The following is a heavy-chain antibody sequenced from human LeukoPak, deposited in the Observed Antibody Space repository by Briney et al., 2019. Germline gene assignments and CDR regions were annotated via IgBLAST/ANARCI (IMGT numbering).Heavy chain of an antibody. CDR2: IYYSGTT. CDR3: ARVMPGGNILRYFDWLSGWFDP. V-gene: IGHV4-59*01. D-gene: IGHD3-9*01. CDR1: GGSISSYY. Sequence: SETLSLTCTVSGGSISSYYWNWIRQPPGKGLEWIGYIYYSGTTNYNPSLKSRVSMSVDTSKNQFSLKLSSVTAADTAVYYCARVMPGGNILRYFDWLSGWFDPWGQGTLVTVSS. J-gene: IGHJ5*02.